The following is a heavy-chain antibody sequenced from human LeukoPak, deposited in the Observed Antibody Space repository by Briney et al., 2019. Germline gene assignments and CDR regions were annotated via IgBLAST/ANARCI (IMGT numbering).Heavy chain of an antibody. CDR3: ARGFFSWNDDSGYTFYLDR. J-gene: IGHJ4*02. V-gene: IGHV1-8*01. CDR1: GYTFTSYD. CDR2: MNPNSGNT. D-gene: IGHD3-22*01. Sequence: ASVKVSCKASGYTFTSYDINWVRQATGQGLEWMGWMNPNSGNTGYAQKFQGRVTMTRNTSISTAYMELSSLRSEDTAVYYCARGFFSWNDDSGYTFYLDRWGQGTLVTVSS.